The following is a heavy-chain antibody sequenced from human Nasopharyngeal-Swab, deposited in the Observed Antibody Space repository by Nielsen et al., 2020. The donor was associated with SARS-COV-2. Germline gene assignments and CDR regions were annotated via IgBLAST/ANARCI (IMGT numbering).Heavy chain of an antibody. CDR1: GFTVSSNY. J-gene: IGHJ4*02. CDR3: AREGDGYNSPHTNFY. CDR2: IYSGGST. Sequence: GESLKISCAASGFTVSSNYMSWVRQAPGKGLEWVSVIYSGGSTYYADSVKGRFTISRDNSTNTLYLQMNSLRAEDTAVYYCAREGDGYNSPHTNFYWGQGTLVTVSS. V-gene: IGHV3-53*01. D-gene: IGHD5-24*01.